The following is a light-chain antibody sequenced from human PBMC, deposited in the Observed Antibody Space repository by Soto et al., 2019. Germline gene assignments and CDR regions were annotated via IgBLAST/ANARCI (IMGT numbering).Light chain of an antibody. Sequence: DIQMTQSPSSLSASVGDRVTITCRASQNINNYLNWYQQKPGKAPKLLIYAASILQSGVPSRFSGGGFGTDFTLTISSLQPEDFAAYFCQQTYSTPWTFGHRTKVEIK. CDR2: AAS. CDR1: QNINNY. V-gene: IGKV1-39*01. J-gene: IGKJ1*01. CDR3: QQTYSTPWT.